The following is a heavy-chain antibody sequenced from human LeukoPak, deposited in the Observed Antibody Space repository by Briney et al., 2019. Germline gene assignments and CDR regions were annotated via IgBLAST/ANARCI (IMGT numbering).Heavy chain of an antibody. Sequence: QPGGSLRLSCAASEFTVSTNYMSWVRQAPGKGLEWVSVIYSGGSTYYAESVKGRFTISRDNSKNTLYLQMNSLRAEDTAMYYCARVIVGQQLDYFDYWGQGTLVTVSS. CDR2: IYSGGST. CDR3: ARVIVGQQLDYFDY. CDR1: EFTVSTNY. V-gene: IGHV3-66*01. D-gene: IGHD6-13*01. J-gene: IGHJ4*02.